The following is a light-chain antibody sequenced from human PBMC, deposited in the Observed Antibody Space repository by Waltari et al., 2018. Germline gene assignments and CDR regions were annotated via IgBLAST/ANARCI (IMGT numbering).Light chain of an antibody. V-gene: IGKV1-5*03. CDR1: KSVRTV. Sequence: DIQMTQSHSTLSASVGDRVTITCRASKSVRTVLAWYQQKPGKAPKLLIYRASTLESGVPPRFAGSGSETEFTLTISGLQPDDFATYYCQQYHHYSWPFGQGTEVDIK. CDR3: QQYHHYSWP. CDR2: RAS. J-gene: IGKJ1*01.